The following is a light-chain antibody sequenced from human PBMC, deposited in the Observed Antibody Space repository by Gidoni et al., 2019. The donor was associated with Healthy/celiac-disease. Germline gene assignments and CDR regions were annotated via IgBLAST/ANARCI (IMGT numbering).Light chain of an antibody. Sequence: DIQMTQSPSFLSASVGDRVTITCRASQSISSYLNWYQQKPGKAPKLLIYAASSLQSGVPSRFSSGGSGTDFTLTSSSLQPENFATYYCQQDYSLYTFGQGTKVEIK. CDR1: QSISSY. CDR3: QQDYSLYT. CDR2: AAS. J-gene: IGKJ2*01. V-gene: IGKV1-39*01.